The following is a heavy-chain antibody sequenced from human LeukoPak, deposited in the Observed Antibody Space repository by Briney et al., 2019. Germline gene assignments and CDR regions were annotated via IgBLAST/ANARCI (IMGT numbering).Heavy chain of an antibody. CDR3: ARGGVDTAMVPLPDY. CDR1: GYTFTSYY. J-gene: IGHJ4*02. CDR2: INPSGGST. D-gene: IGHD5-18*01. Sequence: ASVNVSCKASGYTFTSYYMHWVPQAPGQGLEWMGIINPSGGSTSYAQKFQGRVTMTRDMSTSTVYMELSRLRSEDTAVYCCARGGVDTAMVPLPDYWGQGTLVTVSS. V-gene: IGHV1-46*01.